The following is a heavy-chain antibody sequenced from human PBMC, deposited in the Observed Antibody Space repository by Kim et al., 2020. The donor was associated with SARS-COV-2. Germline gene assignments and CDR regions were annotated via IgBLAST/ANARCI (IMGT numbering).Heavy chain of an antibody. CDR3: ARRGGGGSGIGFDY. D-gene: IGHD3-10*01. J-gene: IGHJ4*02. V-gene: IGHV6-1*01. Sequence: YAVSVKSRITINPDTSKTQFSLQLNSVTPEDTAVYYCARRGGGGSGIGFDYWGQGTLVTVSS.